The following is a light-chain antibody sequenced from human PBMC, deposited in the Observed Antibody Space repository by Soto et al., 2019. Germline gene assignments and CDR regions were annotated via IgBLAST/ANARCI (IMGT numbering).Light chain of an antibody. J-gene: IGLJ3*02. Sequence: QSVVTQPASVSGSPGLSITFSCTGTSSDVGGYNYVSWYQQHPGKAPKLIIYEVSHRPSGISNRFSGSKSGNTASLTISGLQSEDEADYYCCSYTSTNTRVFGGGTKLTVL. CDR3: CSYTSTNTRV. CDR1: SSDVGGYNY. CDR2: EVS. V-gene: IGLV2-14*01.